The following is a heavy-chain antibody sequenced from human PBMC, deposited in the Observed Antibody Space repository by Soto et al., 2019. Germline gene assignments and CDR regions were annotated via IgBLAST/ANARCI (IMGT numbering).Heavy chain of an antibody. V-gene: IGHV3-48*03. D-gene: IGHD2-15*01. CDR3: ATTPPGLLDV. J-gene: IGHJ6*02. CDR2: ISSSGSTI. Sequence: GSLRLSCAASGFTFNSYEMNWVRQAPGKGLEWVSYISSSGSTIYYADSVKGRFTISRDNAKNSLYLQMNSLRAEDTAVYYCATTPPGLLDVWGQGTTVTVSS. CDR1: GFTFNSYE.